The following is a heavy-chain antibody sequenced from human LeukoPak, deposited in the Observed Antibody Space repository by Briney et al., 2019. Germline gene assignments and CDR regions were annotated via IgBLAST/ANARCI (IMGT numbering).Heavy chain of an antibody. Sequence: SQTLSLTCTVSGGSISSGGYYWSWIRQPPGKGLEWIGYIYHSGSTYYNPSLKGRVTISVDRSKNQFSLKLSSVTAADTAVYYCARVGSSGWYQDYWGQGTLVTVSS. CDR1: GGSISSGGYY. D-gene: IGHD6-19*01. CDR2: IYHSGST. J-gene: IGHJ4*02. V-gene: IGHV4-30-2*01. CDR3: ARVGSSGWYQDY.